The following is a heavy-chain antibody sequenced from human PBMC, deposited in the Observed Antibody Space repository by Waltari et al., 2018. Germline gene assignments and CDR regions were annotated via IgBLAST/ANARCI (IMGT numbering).Heavy chain of an antibody. CDR3: ATVRY. V-gene: IGHV3-7*01. J-gene: IGHJ4*02. Sequence: EVQVVESGGDLVRPGGSLRLSCVASGFNFGNYWMNWVRQIPGKGLEWGAKIKGDGSEILYADSVKGRFTISRDNARNTLYVEMNNLRVEDTAVYFCATVRYWGQGTLVTVSS. CDR2: IKGDGSEI. CDR1: GFNFGNYW.